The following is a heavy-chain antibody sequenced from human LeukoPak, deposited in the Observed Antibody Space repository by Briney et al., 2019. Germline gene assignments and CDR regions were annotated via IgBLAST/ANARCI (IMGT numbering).Heavy chain of an antibody. CDR3: TKDLMTGFSSGWYLAY. Sequence: GGSLRLSCEGSGFSFNGYAMSWGRQAPGKGLEWVAVTGGSDDNTHYADSVKGRFSISRDTSEYRLFLQMNSLRPDDSALYYCTKDLMTGFSSGWYLAYWGQGTLVTVSS. CDR1: GFSFNGYA. D-gene: IGHD6-19*01. V-gene: IGHV3-23*01. CDR2: TGGSDDNT. J-gene: IGHJ4*02.